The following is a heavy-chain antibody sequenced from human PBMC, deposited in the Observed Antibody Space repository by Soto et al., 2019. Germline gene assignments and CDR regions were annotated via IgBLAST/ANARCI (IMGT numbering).Heavy chain of an antibody. V-gene: IGHV3-15*01. CDR2: IKSKTDGGTT. CDR1: GFTFSNAW. Sequence: EVQLLEAGGGLAQPGGSLRLSCAASGFTFSNAWMSWVRQAPGKGLEWVGRIKSKTDGGTTDYAAPVKGRFTISRDDSKNTLYLQMNSLKTGDTAVYYCTTETGYSSGWYGTDYWGQGTLVTVSS. D-gene: IGHD6-19*01. J-gene: IGHJ4*02. CDR3: TTETGYSSGWYGTDY.